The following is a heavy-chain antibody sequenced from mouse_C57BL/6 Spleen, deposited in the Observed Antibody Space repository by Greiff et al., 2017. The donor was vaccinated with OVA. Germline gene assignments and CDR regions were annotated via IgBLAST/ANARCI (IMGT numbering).Heavy chain of an antibody. Sequence: VKVVESGPGLVGPSQSLSITCTVSGFSLTSYGVSWVRQPPGKGLEWLGVIWGDGSTNYHSALISRLSISKDNSKSQVFLKLNSLQTDDTATYYCAKQLRLYAMDYWGQGTSVTVSS. CDR2: IWGDGST. D-gene: IGHD3-2*02. J-gene: IGHJ4*01. CDR1: GFSLTSYG. CDR3: AKQLRLYAMDY. V-gene: IGHV2-3*01.